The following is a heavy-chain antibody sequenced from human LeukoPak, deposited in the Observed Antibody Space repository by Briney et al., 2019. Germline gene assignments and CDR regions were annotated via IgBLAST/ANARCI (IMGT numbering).Heavy chain of an antibody. CDR3: ARAKPADFDL. V-gene: IGHV3-9*01. CDR1: GFTFDDYA. CDR2: IRWNSGSI. Sequence: GGSLRLSCAASGFTFDDYAMHWVRQAPGKGLEWVSGIRWNSGSIGYADSVKGRFTLSRDNAKSTVYLQMNNLRAEDTAVYHCARAKPADFDLWGRGTLVTVSS. J-gene: IGHJ2*01.